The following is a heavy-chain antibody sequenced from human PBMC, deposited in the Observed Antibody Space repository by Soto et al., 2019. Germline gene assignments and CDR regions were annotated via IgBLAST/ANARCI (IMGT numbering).Heavy chain of an antibody. CDR1: GFTFSGSA. J-gene: IGHJ4*02. CDR3: AKTPGMRGWFDW. CDR2: IRSKANSYAT. V-gene: IGHV3-73*01. Sequence: GGSLRLSCAASGFTFSGSAMHWVRQASGKGLEWVGRIRSKANSYATAYAASVKGRFTISRDDSKKTLYLQMDNLGVGDTAIYYCAKTPGMRGWFDWWGQGTQVTVSS. D-gene: IGHD6-19*01.